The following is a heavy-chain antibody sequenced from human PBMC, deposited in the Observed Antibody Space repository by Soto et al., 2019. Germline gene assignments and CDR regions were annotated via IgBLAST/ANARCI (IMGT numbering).Heavy chain of an antibody. D-gene: IGHD3-22*01. CDR1: GFTFSNYA. CDR3: AKDKYYYDSSGYYVFDY. J-gene: IGHJ4*02. Sequence: SLRLSCAASGFTFSNYAMHWVRQAPGKGLEWVAAISYDGSNKYYADSVEGRFTISRDNSKSTVYLQMNSLRAEDTAIYYCAKDKYYYDSSGYYVFDYWGQGALVTVSS. V-gene: IGHV3-30*18. CDR2: ISYDGSNK.